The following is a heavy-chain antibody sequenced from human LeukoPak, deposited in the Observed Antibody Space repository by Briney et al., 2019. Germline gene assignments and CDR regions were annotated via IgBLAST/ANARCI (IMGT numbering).Heavy chain of an antibody. CDR3: ARDGGARGGSFDY. D-gene: IGHD2-21*01. J-gene: IGHJ4*02. Sequence: GGSLRLSCAASGFTFSDYNMNWVRQAPGKGLEWVAVIWYDGSNKYYADSVKGRFTISRDNSKNTLYLQMNSLRAEDTAVYYCARDGGARGGSFDYWGQGTLVTVSS. CDR2: IWYDGSNK. V-gene: IGHV3-33*08. CDR1: GFTFSDYN.